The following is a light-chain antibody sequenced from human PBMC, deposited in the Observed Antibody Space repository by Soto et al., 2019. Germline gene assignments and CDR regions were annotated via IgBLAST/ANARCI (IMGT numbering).Light chain of an antibody. CDR2: GVT. CDR1: SSDVGGYNY. J-gene: IGLJ1*01. V-gene: IGLV2-14*01. CDR3: SSYTSASTLLYL. Sequence: QSVLTQPASVSGSPGQSITISCTGTSSDVGGYNYVSWYQQHPGIAPKLLIYGVTNRPSGVSPRFSGSKSGITASLTISGLQAEDEADYHCSSYTSASTLLYLFGTGTKLTVL.